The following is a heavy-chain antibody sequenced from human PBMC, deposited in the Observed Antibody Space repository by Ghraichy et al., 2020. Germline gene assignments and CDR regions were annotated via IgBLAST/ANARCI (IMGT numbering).Heavy chain of an antibody. J-gene: IGHJ5*02. CDR3: VRDFHTTGYLNWLDP. Sequence: SQTLSLTCSVSGGSVSSGSYYWTWIRQPPGKGLEWIGDIYYSGSTNYNPSLKSRVTISVDSSKNPFYLQLTSVTAADTAVYYCVRDFHTTGYLNWLDPWGQGTLVTVSS. D-gene: IGHD5-12*01. V-gene: IGHV4-61*01. CDR2: IYYSGST. CDR1: GGSVSSGSYY.